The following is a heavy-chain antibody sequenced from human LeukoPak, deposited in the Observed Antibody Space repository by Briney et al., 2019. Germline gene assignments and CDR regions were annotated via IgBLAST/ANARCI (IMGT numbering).Heavy chain of an antibody. CDR3: ARDWYCSGGSCYSNDAFDI. CDR1: GFTFSSYW. V-gene: IGHV3-7*01. J-gene: IGHJ3*02. CDR2: IKQDGSEK. D-gene: IGHD2-15*01. Sequence: GGSLRLSCASSGFTFSSYWMSWVRQAPGKGLEGVANIKQDGSEKYYVDFLKGRFTISRDNAKHSLYLQMNSVSAEDAAVYYCARDWYCSGGSCYSNDAFDIWGQGTMVTVSS.